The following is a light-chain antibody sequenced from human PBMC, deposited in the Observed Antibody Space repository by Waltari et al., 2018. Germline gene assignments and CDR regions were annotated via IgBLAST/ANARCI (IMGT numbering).Light chain of an antibody. J-gene: IGLJ1*01. V-gene: IGLV3-1*01. CDR1: QLGDKY. Sequence: SYKVTQPLSVSVSPGQTASITCSGDQLGDKYVCWYQQKPGQSPVLVIYRNTKRPSGIPERFSGSNSGNTATLTISGTQALDEADYYCQVWDKTTGVFGTGTKVTVL. CDR3: QVWDKTTGV. CDR2: RNT.